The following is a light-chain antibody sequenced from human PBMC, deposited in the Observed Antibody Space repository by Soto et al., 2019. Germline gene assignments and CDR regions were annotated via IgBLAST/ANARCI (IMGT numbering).Light chain of an antibody. Sequence: QSALTQPASVSGSPKQSITISCTGTSSEVGSYNLVSWYQQHPGKAPKLMIYEGSKRPSGVSNRFSGSKSGNTASLRISGLQAEDEAEYYCYSYAGSSPFFGTGTKLTVL. V-gene: IGLV2-23*03. J-gene: IGLJ1*01. CDR2: EGS. CDR1: SSEVGSYNL. CDR3: YSYAGSSPF.